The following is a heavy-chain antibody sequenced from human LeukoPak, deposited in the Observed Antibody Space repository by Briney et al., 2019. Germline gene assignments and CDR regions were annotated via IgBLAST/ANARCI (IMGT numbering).Heavy chain of an antibody. Sequence: GGSLTLSCAASAFTFSSFAMSWDRPAQGKGREWVSATSSSGASTYYADSVNGRFTISRDNAKNSLYLQMNRLRAEDTSVYYCARVLYSSSSGPLQHWGQGTLVTVSS. J-gene: IGHJ1*01. D-gene: IGHD6-6*01. CDR1: AFTFSSFA. CDR2: TSSSGAST. V-gene: IGHV3-23*01. CDR3: ARVLYSSSSGPLQH.